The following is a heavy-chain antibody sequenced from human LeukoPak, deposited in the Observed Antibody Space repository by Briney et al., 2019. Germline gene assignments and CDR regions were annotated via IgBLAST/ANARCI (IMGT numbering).Heavy chain of an antibody. CDR3: ARVGQIGAVADY. D-gene: IGHD6-13*01. Sequence: ASVKVSCKASGYTFTSYYMHWVRQDPRHGLEWLGIINPSGGSTEYAQKFQGRVTMTSDVSTSTVYMELSSLRSDDTAVYFCARVGQIGAVADYWGQGTLVTVSS. V-gene: IGHV1-46*01. CDR2: INPSGGST. J-gene: IGHJ4*02. CDR1: GYTFTSYY.